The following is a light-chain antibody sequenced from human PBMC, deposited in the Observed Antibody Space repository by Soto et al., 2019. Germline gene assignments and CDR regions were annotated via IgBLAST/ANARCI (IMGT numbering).Light chain of an antibody. CDR3: QQYGSSPPYT. Sequence: EIVLTQSPGTLSLSPGERATLSCRASQSVRRDYLAWYQQKPGQAPRLLIYGASSRATGVSDRFSGSGSGTDFTLTINRLEPEDFAVYYCQQYGSSPPYTFGQGTNVAIK. V-gene: IGKV3-20*01. CDR2: GAS. CDR1: QSVRRDY. J-gene: IGKJ2*01.